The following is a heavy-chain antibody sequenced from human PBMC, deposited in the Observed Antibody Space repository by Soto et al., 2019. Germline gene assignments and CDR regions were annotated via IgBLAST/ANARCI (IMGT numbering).Heavy chain of an antibody. J-gene: IGHJ5*02. CDR1: GFTFSNYG. V-gene: IGHV3-33*01. Sequence: PGGSLRLCCAASGFTFSNYGMHWVRQAPGKGLEWVAVIWYDGSNKYYADSVKGRFTISRDNSKNTLYLQMNSLRAEDTAVYYCAREGYYDFWSGRHNWFDPWGQGTLVTVSS. CDR2: IWYDGSNK. CDR3: AREGYYDFWSGRHNWFDP. D-gene: IGHD3-3*01.